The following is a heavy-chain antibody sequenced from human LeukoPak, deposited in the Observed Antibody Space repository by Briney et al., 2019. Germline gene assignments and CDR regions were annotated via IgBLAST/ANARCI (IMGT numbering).Heavy chain of an antibody. CDR2: IWYDGSNK. V-gene: IGHV3-33*01. D-gene: IGHD2-15*01. J-gene: IGHJ4*02. CDR1: GFTFSSYG. Sequence: PGGSLRLSCAASGFTFSSYGMHWVRQAPGKGLEWVAVIWYDGSNKYYADSVKGRFTISRDNSKNTLYLQMNSLRAEDTAVYYCAREYCSGGSCYSGGYYFDYWGQGTLVTVSS. CDR3: AREYCSGGSCYSGGYYFDY.